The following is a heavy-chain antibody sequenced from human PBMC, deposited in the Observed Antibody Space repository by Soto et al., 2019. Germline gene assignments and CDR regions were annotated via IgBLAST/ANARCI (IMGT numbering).Heavy chain of an antibody. CDR2: INPNSGGT. D-gene: IGHD3-22*01. Sequence: GASVKVSCKASGYTFTGYYMHWVRQAPGQGLEWMGWINPNSGGTNYAQKFQGRVTMTGDTSISTAYMELSRLRSDDTAVYYCARGVTYYYDSSGYGGSNWFDPWGQGTLVTVSS. CDR3: ARGVTYYYDSSGYGGSNWFDP. J-gene: IGHJ5*02. CDR1: GYTFTGYY. V-gene: IGHV1-2*02.